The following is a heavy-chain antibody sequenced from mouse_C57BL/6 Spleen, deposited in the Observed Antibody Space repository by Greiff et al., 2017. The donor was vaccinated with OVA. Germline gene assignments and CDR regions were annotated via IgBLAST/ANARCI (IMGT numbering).Heavy chain of an antibody. V-gene: IGHV1-55*01. CDR1: GYTFTSYW. CDR2: IYPGSGST. Sequence: QVQLQQPGAELVKPGASVKMSCKASGYTFTSYWITWVKQRPGQGLEWIGDIYPGSGSTNYNEKFKSKATLTVDTSSSTADMQLSSLTSEDSAVYYCARPIYYDYDGGVYFDYWGQGTTLTVSS. J-gene: IGHJ2*01. D-gene: IGHD2-4*01. CDR3: ARPIYYDYDGGVYFDY.